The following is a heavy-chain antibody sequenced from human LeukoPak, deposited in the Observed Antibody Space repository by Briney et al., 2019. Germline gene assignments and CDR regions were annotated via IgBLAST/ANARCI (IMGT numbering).Heavy chain of an antibody. Sequence: ASVKVSCKASGYTFTGYYMHWVRQAPGQGLEWMGWINPNSGGTNYAQKFQGWVTMTRDTSISTAYMEPRRLRSDDTAVYYCARSTSLYYYYGMDVWGQGTTVTVSS. CDR3: ARSTSLYYYYGMDV. CDR1: GYTFTGYY. J-gene: IGHJ6*02. D-gene: IGHD2-2*01. V-gene: IGHV1-2*04. CDR2: INPNSGGT.